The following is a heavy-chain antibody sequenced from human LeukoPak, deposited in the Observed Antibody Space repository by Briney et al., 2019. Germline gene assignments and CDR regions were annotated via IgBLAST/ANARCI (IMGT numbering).Heavy chain of an antibody. Sequence: QAGGSLRLSCAASGFTFSSYAMHWVRQAPGKGLEWVAVISYDGSNKYYADSVKGRFTISRDNSKNTLYLQMNSLRAEDTAVYYCAKDPPMIVVVTDDYWGQGTLVTVSS. V-gene: IGHV3-30-3*01. J-gene: IGHJ4*02. CDR1: GFTFSSYA. D-gene: IGHD3-22*01. CDR3: AKDPPMIVVVTDDY. CDR2: ISYDGSNK.